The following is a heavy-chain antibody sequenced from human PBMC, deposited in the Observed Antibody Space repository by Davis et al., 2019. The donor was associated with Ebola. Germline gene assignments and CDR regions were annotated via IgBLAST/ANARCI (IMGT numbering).Heavy chain of an antibody. CDR3: ARGGIVVVPAARPGTMYGMDV. CDR1: GFTFSSYS. Sequence: GESLKISCAASGFTFSSYSMNWVRQAPGKGLEWVSSISSSSSYIYYADSVKGRFTISRDNAKNSLYLQMNSLRAEDTAVYYCARGGIVVVPAARPGTMYGMDVWGQGTTVTVSS. V-gene: IGHV3-21*01. J-gene: IGHJ6*02. CDR2: ISSSSSYI. D-gene: IGHD2-2*01.